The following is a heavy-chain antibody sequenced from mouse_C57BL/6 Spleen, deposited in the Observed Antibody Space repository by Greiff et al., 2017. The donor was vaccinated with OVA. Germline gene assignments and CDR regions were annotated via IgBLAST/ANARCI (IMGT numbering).Heavy chain of an antibody. J-gene: IGHJ4*01. Sequence: VQVVESGAELVRPGASVTLSCKASGYTFTDYEMHWVKQTPVHGLEWIGAIDSETGGTAYNQKFKGKAILTADKSSSTAYMELRSLSSEISTVYYWARSLYYCGSYSYYARDYWGQGTSVTVSS. CDR1: GYTFTDYE. CDR3: ARSLYYCGSYSYYARDY. D-gene: IGHD1-1*01. CDR2: IDSETGGT. V-gene: IGHV1-15*01.